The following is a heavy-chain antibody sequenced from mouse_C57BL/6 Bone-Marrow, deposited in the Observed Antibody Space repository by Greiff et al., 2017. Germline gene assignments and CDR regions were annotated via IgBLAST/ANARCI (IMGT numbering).Heavy chain of an antibody. D-gene: IGHD1-1*01. CDR1: GFTFSDYY. CDR2: ISNGGGST. V-gene: IGHV5-12*01. Sequence: EVQRVESGGGLVQPGGSLKLSCAASGFTFSDYYMYWVRQTPEKRLEWVAYISNGGGSTYYPDTVKGRFTISRDNAKNTLYLQMSRLKSEDTAMYYCARLPSYYGLHMDYWGQGTSVTVSS. J-gene: IGHJ4*01. CDR3: ARLPSYYGLHMDY.